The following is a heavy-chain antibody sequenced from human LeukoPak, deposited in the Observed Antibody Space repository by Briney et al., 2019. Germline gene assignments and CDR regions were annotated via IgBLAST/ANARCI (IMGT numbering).Heavy chain of an antibody. CDR1: GFTFSSYS. Sequence: GGSLRLSCAASGFTFSSYSMNWVRQAPEKGLEWVSSIGSSSSYIYYADSVKGRFTISRDNAKNSLHLQMNSLRAEDTAVYYCAASTKHTAMVDYWGQGTLVTVSS. V-gene: IGHV3-21*01. J-gene: IGHJ4*02. CDR2: IGSSSSYI. D-gene: IGHD5-18*01. CDR3: AASTKHTAMVDY.